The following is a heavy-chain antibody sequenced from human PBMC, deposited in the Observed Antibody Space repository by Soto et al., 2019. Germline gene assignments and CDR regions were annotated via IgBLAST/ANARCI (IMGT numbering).Heavy chain of an antibody. D-gene: IGHD3-10*01. CDR1: GGSVYSGSYY. Sequence: SGPLALTCTVSGGSVYSGSYYWSWIRQPPGNCLEWVGHIYYSGSATYNPSLQSRVTILVDTSKDQFSLKLTSVTAADTAVYYCARDSYLDLKRGGYYYYAMDVWGQGTTVTVSS. CDR3: ARDSYLDLKRGGYYYYAMDV. CDR2: IYYSGSA. V-gene: IGHV4-61*01. J-gene: IGHJ6*02.